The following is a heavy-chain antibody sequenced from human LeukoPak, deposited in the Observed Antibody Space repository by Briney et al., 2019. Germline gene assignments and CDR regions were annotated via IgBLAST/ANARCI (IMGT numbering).Heavy chain of an antibody. CDR1: GFTFSSYA. V-gene: IGHV3-23*01. D-gene: IGHD5-24*01. CDR3: AKDRSMQRWLQSPGYYFDY. Sequence: QPGGSMRLSCAASGFTFSSYAMSWVRQAPGKGLEWVSAISGSGGSTYYADSVKGRFTISRDNSKNTLYLQMNSLRAEDTAVYYCAKDRSMQRWLQSPGYYFDYWGQGTLVTVSS. CDR2: ISGSGGST. J-gene: IGHJ4*02.